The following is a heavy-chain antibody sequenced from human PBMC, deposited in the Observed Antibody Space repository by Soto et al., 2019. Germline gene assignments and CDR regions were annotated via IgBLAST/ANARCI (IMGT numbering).Heavy chain of an antibody. V-gene: IGHV4-30-4*02. CDR2: IYKSATT. D-gene: IGHD7-27*01. CDR1: GDSISNLDYF. Sequence: SETLSLTCSVSGDSISNLDYFWAWIRQPPGQALEYIGYIYKSATTYYNPSFESRVAISVDTSKSQFSLNVTSVTAADSSVYFCARGRYCLTGRCFPNWFDSWGQGALFTVSS. J-gene: IGHJ5*01. CDR3: ARGRYCLTGRCFPNWFDS.